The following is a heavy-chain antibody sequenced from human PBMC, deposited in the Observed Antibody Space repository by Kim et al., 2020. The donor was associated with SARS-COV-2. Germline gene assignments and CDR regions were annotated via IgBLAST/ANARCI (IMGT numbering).Heavy chain of an antibody. D-gene: IGHD5-12*01. Sequence: GGSLRLSCAASGFTFSSYGMHWVRQAPGKGLEWVAVISYDGSNKYYADSVKGRFTISRDNSKNTLYLQMNSLRAEDTAVYYCAKGYGGYAKWHLYYFDYCGQGTLVTVSS. CDR3: AKGYGGYAKWHLYYFDY. V-gene: IGHV3-30*18. CDR2: ISYDGSNK. J-gene: IGHJ4*02. CDR1: GFTFSSYG.